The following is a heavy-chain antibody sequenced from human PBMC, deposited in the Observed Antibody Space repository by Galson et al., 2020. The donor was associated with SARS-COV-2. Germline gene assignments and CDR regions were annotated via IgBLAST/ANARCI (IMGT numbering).Heavy chain of an antibody. Sequence: GESLKISCKASGYTFTSYGISWVRQAPGQGLEWMGWISAYNGNTNYAQKLQGRVTMTTDTSTSTAYMELRSLRSDDTAVYYCARGIVVVPAAHYYYYGMDVWGQGTTVTVSS. CDR3: ARGIVVVPAAHYYYYGMDV. V-gene: IGHV1-18*01. D-gene: IGHD2-2*01. CDR2: ISAYNGNT. J-gene: IGHJ6*02. CDR1: GYTFTSYG.